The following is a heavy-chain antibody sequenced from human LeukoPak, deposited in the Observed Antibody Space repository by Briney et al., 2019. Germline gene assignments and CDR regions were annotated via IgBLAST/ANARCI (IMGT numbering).Heavy chain of an antibody. CDR2: IYYSGNT. D-gene: IGHD3-16*01. CDR3: ASHQYAYIHIFHY. V-gene: IGHV4-39*01. J-gene: IGHJ4*02. CDR1: GDSISSNSYY. Sequence: SETLSLTCTVSGDSISSNSYYWGWIRQPPGKGLEWIGMIYYSGNTYYNPSLKSRVTISVDTSKNQFSLKLSSVTAADTAIYYCASHQYAYIHIFHYWGQGTLVTVSS.